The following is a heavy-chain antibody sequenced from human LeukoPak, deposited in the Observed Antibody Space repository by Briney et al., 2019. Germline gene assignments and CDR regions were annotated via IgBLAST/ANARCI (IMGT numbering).Heavy chain of an antibody. V-gene: IGHV1-2*02. D-gene: IGHD6-19*01. CDR2: INPNSGGT. CDR3: ARIDIAVAGTFSAAFDI. Sequence: GASVKVSCKASGYTFTGYYMHWVRQAPGQGLEWMGWINPNSGGTDYAQKFQGRVTMTRDTSISTAYMELSRLRSDDTAVYYRARIDIAVAGTFSAAFDIWGQGTMVTVSS. CDR1: GYTFTGYY. J-gene: IGHJ3*02.